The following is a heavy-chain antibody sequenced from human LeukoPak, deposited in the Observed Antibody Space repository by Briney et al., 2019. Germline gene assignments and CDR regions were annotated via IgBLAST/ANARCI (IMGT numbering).Heavy chain of an antibody. CDR2: INPNSGGT. Sequence: GASVKVSFKASGYTFTVYYMHWVRQAPGQGLEWMGWINPNSGGTNYAQKFQGRVTMTRDTSISTAYMELSRLRSDDTAVYYCARRYCSSTSCPASAFDIWGQGTMVTVSS. CDR1: GYTFTVYY. J-gene: IGHJ3*02. CDR3: ARRYCSSTSCPASAFDI. D-gene: IGHD2-2*01. V-gene: IGHV1-2*02.